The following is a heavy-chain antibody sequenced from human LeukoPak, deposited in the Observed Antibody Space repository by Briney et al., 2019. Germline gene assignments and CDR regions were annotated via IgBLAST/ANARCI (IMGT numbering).Heavy chain of an antibody. D-gene: IGHD2-15*01. V-gene: IGHV3-23*01. J-gene: IGHJ4*02. CDR1: GFTFSSYA. CDR3: AKDFREYCSGGSCYQPFDY. CDR2: ISSSGGST. Sequence: PGGSLRLSCAASGFTFSSYAMSWVRQAPGKGLEWVSAISSSGGSTYYADSVKGRFTISRDNSKNTLYLQMNSLRAEDTAVYYCAKDFREYCSGGSCYQPFDYWGQGTLVTVSS.